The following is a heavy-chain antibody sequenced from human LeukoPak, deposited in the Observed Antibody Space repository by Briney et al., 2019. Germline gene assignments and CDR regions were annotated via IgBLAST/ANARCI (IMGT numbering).Heavy chain of an antibody. CDR1: GFTFDDYA. J-gene: IGHJ3*02. D-gene: IGHD2-21*01. Sequence: GWSLRLSCAASGFTFDDYAMHWVRHAPGKGLEWVSGISWNSGSIGYADSVKGRFTISRDNAKNSLYLQMNSLRAEDMALYYCAKDIFRYGFVFMGAFDIWGQGTMVTVSS. CDR2: ISWNSGSI. V-gene: IGHV3-9*03. CDR3: AKDIFRYGFVFMGAFDI.